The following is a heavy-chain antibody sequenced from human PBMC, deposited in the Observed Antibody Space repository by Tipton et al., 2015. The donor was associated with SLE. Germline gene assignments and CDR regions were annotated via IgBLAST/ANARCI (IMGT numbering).Heavy chain of an antibody. CDR3: ASEEGRRITIFGVVTTGGWFDP. CDR1: GGSISSYY. D-gene: IGHD3-3*01. V-gene: IGHV4-59*01. J-gene: IGHJ5*02. Sequence: TLSLTCTVSGGSISSYYWSWIRQPPGKGLEGIGFIYYNGSTNYNPSLKIRGTITVDTSKNQFSLKLSPVTAADTAVYYCASEEGRRITIFGVVTTGGWFDPWGQGTLVPVSS. CDR2: IYYNGST.